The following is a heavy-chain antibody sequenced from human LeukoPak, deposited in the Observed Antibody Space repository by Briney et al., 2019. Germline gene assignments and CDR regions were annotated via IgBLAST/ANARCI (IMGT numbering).Heavy chain of an antibody. D-gene: IGHD5-18*01. V-gene: IGHV4-4*07. CDR1: GGSISSYY. Sequence: SETLSLTCTVTGGSISSYYWSWIRQPAGKGLEWIGRIYTSGSTNYNPSLKSRVTMSVDTSNNQFSLKLSSVTAADTAVYYCARDPPGYSYGTNWFDPWGQGTLVTVSS. CDR3: ARDPPGYSYGTNWFDP. J-gene: IGHJ5*02. CDR2: IYTSGST.